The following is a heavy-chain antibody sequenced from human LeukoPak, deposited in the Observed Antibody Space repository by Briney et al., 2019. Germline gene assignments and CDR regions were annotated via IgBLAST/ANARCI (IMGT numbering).Heavy chain of an antibody. D-gene: IGHD3-22*01. CDR1: GGSISSDY. J-gene: IGHJ4*02. Sequence: SETLSLTCTVSGGSISSDYWSWSRQPPGKGLEWIGYIYYSRSTNYNPSLKSRVTISVDTSKNQFSLKLSSVTAADTAVYYCARHGYYYDSSGYTSLVFDYWGQGTLVTVSS. CDR3: ARHGYYYDSSGYTSLVFDY. V-gene: IGHV4-59*08. CDR2: IYYSRST.